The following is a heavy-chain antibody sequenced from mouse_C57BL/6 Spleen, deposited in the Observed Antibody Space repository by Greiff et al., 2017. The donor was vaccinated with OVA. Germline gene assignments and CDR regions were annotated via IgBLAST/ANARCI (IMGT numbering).Heavy chain of an antibody. CDR3: ATSYYSNPYYFDY. V-gene: IGHV5-17*01. D-gene: IGHD2-5*01. Sequence: EVQRVESGGGLVKPGGSLKLSCAASGFTFSDYGMHWVRQAPEKGLEWVAYISSGSSTIYYADTVKGRFTISRDNAKNTLFLQMTSLRSEDTAMYYCATSYYSNPYYFDYWGQGTTLTVSS. J-gene: IGHJ2*01. CDR2: ISSGSSTI. CDR1: GFTFSDYG.